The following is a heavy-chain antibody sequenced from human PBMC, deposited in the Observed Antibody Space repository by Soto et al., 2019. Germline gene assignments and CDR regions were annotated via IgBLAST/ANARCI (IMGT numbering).Heavy chain of an antibody. D-gene: IGHD3-22*01. CDR3: ARDPHYYDSSGFTYGMDV. J-gene: IGHJ6*02. Sequence: GGSLRLSCAASGFTFSSYEMNWVRQAPGKGLEWVSYISSSGSTIYYADSVKGRFTISRDNAKNSLYLQMNSLRAEDTAVYYCARDPHYYDSSGFTYGMDVWGQGTTVTVYS. CDR2: ISSSGSTI. V-gene: IGHV3-48*03. CDR1: GFTFSSYE.